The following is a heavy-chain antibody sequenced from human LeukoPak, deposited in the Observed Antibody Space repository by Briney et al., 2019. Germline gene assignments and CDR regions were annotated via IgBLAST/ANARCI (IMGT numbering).Heavy chain of an antibody. V-gene: IGHV3-53*01. J-gene: IGHJ4*02. CDR2: IYSGGST. CDR3: ARAGYCSGGSCYPEGGFDY. CDR1: GFTFSSYA. D-gene: IGHD2-15*01. Sequence: GGSLRLSCAASGFTFSSYAMSWVRQAPGKGLEWVSVIYSGGSTYYADSVKGRFTISRDNSKNTLYLQMNSLRAEDTAVYYCARAGYCSGGSCYPEGGFDYWGQGTLVTVS.